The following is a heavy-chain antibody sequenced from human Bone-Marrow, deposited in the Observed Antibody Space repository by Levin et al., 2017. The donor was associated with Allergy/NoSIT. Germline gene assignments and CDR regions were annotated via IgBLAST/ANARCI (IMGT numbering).Heavy chain of an antibody. D-gene: IGHD5-18*01. CDR2: ISGSSDTV. CDR1: GFTFSTHN. CDR3: ARHSNADTPMQPPEIDF. Sequence: PGGSLRLSCAASGFTFSTHNMNWVRQAPGKGLEWVSYISGSSDTVFYADSVKGRFTISRDNAENSLFLHMSSLRVEDTAVYYCARHSNADTPMQPPEIDFWGRGTLVTVS. J-gene: IGHJ4*02. V-gene: IGHV3-48*01.